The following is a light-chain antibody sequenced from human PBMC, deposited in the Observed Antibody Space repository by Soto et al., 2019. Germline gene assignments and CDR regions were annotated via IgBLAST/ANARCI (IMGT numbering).Light chain of an antibody. V-gene: IGKV3-15*01. CDR1: QSVSSN. CDR3: QQYNTFWT. Sequence: EIVMTQSPATLSVSPGERATLSCRASQSVSSNLAWYQQKPGQAPRLLIYGASTRATGIPARFSGSGSGTEFTLTINGLQPDDFATYYCQQYNTFWTFGRGTKVDIK. CDR2: GAS. J-gene: IGKJ1*01.